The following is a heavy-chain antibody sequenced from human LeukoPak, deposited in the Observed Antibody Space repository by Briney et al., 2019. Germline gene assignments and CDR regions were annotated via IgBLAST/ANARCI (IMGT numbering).Heavy chain of an antibody. CDR1: GYSFSDYY. J-gene: IGHJ4*02. Sequence: GASVKVSCKASGYSFSDYYMHWVRQAPGQGLEWMGVINPSGGSTTYAQKFQGRVTMTTDTSTSTVYMDLSSLRSEDTAVYYCARERMYSSLFHLFYYWGQGTLVTVSS. CDR3: ARERMYSSLFHLFYY. V-gene: IGHV1-46*01. CDR2: INPSGGST. D-gene: IGHD6-6*01.